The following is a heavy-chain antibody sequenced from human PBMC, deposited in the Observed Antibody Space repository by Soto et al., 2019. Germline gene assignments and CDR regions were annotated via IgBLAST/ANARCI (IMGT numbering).Heavy chain of an antibody. Sequence: GASVKVSCKASGYTFTSYDINWVRQATGQGLEWMGWMNPNSGNTGFAQKFQGRVTMTRNTSISTAYMELSSLRSEDTAVYCCARGVVPATKYYMDVWGKGTTVTVSS. D-gene: IGHD2-2*01. J-gene: IGHJ6*03. CDR3: ARGVVPATKYYMDV. CDR1: GYTFTSYD. CDR2: MNPNSGNT. V-gene: IGHV1-8*01.